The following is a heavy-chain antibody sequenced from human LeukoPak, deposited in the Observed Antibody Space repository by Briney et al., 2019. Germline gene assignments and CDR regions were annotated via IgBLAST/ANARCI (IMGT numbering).Heavy chain of an antibody. CDR1: GFTFSSYS. CDR2: ISSSGSTK. D-gene: IGHD6-13*01. Sequence: GGSLRLSCAVSGFTFSSYSRNWVRQAPGKGLEWVSYISSSGSTKYYADSVKGRFTISRDNAKNSLYLQMNSLRGEDTAVYYCASGAAVGTSRFDFWGQGTLVTVSS. V-gene: IGHV3-48*01. J-gene: IGHJ4*02. CDR3: ASGAAVGTSRFDF.